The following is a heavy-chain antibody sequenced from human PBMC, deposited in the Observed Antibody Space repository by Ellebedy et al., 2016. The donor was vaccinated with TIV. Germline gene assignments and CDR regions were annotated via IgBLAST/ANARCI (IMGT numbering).Heavy chain of an antibody. CDR3: ARHGQFDY. Sequence: GSLRLXXTVSGDSISSHYWGWIRQPPGKGLEWIGAISNTGTTHYNESLKSRVTLSVDTSKNQFSLKLTSVTATDTAVYYCARHGQFDYWGQGTLVIVSS. J-gene: IGHJ4*02. V-gene: IGHV4-59*08. CDR2: ISNTGTT. CDR1: GDSISSHY.